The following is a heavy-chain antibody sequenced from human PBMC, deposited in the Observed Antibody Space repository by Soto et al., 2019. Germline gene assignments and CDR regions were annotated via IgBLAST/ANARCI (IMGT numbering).Heavy chain of an antibody. CDR2: IYTGGAT. Sequence: LVESGGGLIQPGGSRRLSCAVYGFTVSNNYITWDRQAPGKGLEWVSLIYTGGATSYTDSVQGRFTISRDISRNTLYLQMNSLRAEDTAVYYCARGKYYFDFWGQGTLVTVSS. D-gene: IGHD6-6*01. CDR1: GFTVSNNY. V-gene: IGHV3-53*01. J-gene: IGHJ4*02. CDR3: ARGKYYFDF.